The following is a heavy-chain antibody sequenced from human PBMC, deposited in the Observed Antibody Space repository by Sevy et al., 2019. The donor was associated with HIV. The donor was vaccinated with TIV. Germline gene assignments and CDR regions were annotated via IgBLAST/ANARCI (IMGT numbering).Heavy chain of an antibody. Sequence: GGSLRFSCEASGFTFSDYHMTWIRQAPGKGLEWVAYISSRGSTEHYADSVKGRFTISRDNVKNSLYLQMDSLRGEDTAVYYCAREADYYFDSRGQGSLVTVSS. V-gene: IGHV3-11*01. CDR2: ISSRGSTE. D-gene: IGHD2-21*02. J-gene: IGHJ4*02. CDR3: AREADYYFDS. CDR1: GFTFSDYH.